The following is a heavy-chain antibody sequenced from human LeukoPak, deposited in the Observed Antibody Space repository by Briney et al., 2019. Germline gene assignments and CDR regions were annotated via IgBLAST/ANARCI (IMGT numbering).Heavy chain of an antibody. V-gene: IGHV4-30-2*01. CDR2: IYHSGST. CDR3: ARRTTVTTPNAFDI. J-gene: IGHJ3*02. CDR1: GGSISSGDYY. Sequence: TSQTLSLTCTVSGGSISSGDYYWSWIRQPPGKGLEWIGYIYHSGSTYYNPSLKSRVTISVDRSKNQFSLKLSSVTAADTAVYYCARRTTVTTPNAFDIWGQGTMVTVSS. D-gene: IGHD4-17*01.